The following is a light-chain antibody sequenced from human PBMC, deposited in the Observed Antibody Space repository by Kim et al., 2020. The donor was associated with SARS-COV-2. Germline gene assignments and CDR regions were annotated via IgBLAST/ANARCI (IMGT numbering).Light chain of an antibody. Sequence: ITCKSRQSVLSSHNNRNYLGWHQQKPGQPPRLLIYGASSRKSGVPERFGGSVSGTDFTLTISSLQAEDVAVYYCQQYYTTPITFGQGTRLEIK. J-gene: IGKJ5*01. CDR1: QSVLSSHNNRNY. CDR3: QQYYTTPIT. V-gene: IGKV4-1*01. CDR2: GAS.